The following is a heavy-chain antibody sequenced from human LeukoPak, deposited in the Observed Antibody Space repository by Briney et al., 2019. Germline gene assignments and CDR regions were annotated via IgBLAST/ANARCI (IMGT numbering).Heavy chain of an antibody. V-gene: IGHV3-66*01. J-gene: IGHJ4*02. Sequence: GGSPRLSSAASGVSVCSNYMSWVPHEPGGGVEWVSAIFSGGGTSYADSAKGRFTNSRDNSKNTLYLQMSSLRAEDTAVYYCAKRGGGPSPFDYGGRETLVTVSS. CDR3: AKRGGGPSPFDY. CDR1: GVSVCSNY. D-gene: IGHD2-15*01. CDR2: IFSGGGT.